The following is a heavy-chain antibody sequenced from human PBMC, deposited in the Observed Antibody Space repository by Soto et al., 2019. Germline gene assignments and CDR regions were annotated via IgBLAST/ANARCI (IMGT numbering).Heavy chain of an antibody. CDR1: GDSVSSTSTA. Sequence: SQTLSLTCAISGDSVSSTSTAWSWIRQSPSRGLEWLGRTYDRSKWYSDYAVSVRSRITINPDTSKNQFSLQLKSVTPEDTAVYYCARGSYYSGWVWGQGTLVTVSS. V-gene: IGHV6-1*01. CDR2: TYDRSKWYS. D-gene: IGHD6-19*01. J-gene: IGHJ4*02. CDR3: ARGSYYSGWV.